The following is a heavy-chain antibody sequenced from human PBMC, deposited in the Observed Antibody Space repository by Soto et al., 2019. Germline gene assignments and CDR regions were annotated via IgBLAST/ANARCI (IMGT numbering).Heavy chain of an antibody. CDR2: INHSGST. V-gene: IGHV4-34*01. CDR1: GGSFSGYY. CDR3: ARDPPDGDSYFDY. Sequence: PSETLSLTCAVYGGSFSGYYWSWIRQPPGKGLEWIGEINHSGSTNYNPSLKSRVTISVDTSRNQFSLKLSSVTAADTAVYYCARDPPDGDSYFDYWGQGTLVTVSS. J-gene: IGHJ4*02. D-gene: IGHD4-17*01.